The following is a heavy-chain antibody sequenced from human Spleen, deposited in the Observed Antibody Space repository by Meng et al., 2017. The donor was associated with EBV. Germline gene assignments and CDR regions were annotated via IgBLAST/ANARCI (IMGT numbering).Heavy chain of an antibody. J-gene: IGHJ4*02. Sequence: QLQLVQSGAEVKSPGSSVRVSCKSSGDTFNSYAISWVRQAPGQGLEWMGGVIPFFGSANYAHKFQGRVTITADESTSTHYMHLSGLTSDDTAVYYCASESGRGFTPDYWGQGTLVTVSS. CDR2: VIPFFGSA. CDR3: ASESGRGFTPDY. CDR1: GDTFNSYA. V-gene: IGHV1-69*01. D-gene: IGHD3-10*01.